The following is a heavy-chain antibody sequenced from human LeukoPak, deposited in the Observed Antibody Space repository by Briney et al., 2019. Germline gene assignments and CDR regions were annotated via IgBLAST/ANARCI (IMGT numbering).Heavy chain of an antibody. J-gene: IGHJ4*02. Sequence: ASVKVSCKVSGYTLTELSMHWVRQAPGKGLEWMGGFDPEDGETIYAQKFQGRVTMTEDTSTDTAYMGLSSLRSEDTAVYYCATAVTLGWQDGDIDYWGQGTLVTVSS. CDR3: ATAVTLGWQDGDIDY. CDR2: FDPEDGET. D-gene: IGHD3-10*01. V-gene: IGHV1-24*01. CDR1: GYTLTELS.